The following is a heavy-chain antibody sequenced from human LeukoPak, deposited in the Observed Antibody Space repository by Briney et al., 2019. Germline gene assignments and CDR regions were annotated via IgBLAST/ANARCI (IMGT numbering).Heavy chain of an antibody. Sequence: PSETLSLTCAVYGGXFSGYYCSWIRQPPGKGLEWIGEINHSGSTNYNPSLKSRVTISVDTSKNQFSLKLSSVTAADTAVYYCAIPRNYYDSSGYALDYWGQGTLVTVSS. V-gene: IGHV4-34*01. CDR3: AIPRNYYDSSGYALDY. D-gene: IGHD3-22*01. J-gene: IGHJ4*02. CDR1: GGXFSGYY. CDR2: INHSGST.